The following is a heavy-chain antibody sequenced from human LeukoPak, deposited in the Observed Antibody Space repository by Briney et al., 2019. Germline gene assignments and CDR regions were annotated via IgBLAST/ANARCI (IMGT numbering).Heavy chain of an antibody. V-gene: IGHV5-51*01. D-gene: IGHD3-22*01. Sequence: ESLKISCKASGYSLINHWIGWVRQMPGKGLDWMGIIYPGNADATYSPSFQGQVTISADKPTTTVYLQWSSLKASDTAMYYCARQGSYDNSGYSFDYWGQGTLVTVSS. CDR3: ARQGSYDNSGYSFDY. CDR1: GYSLINHW. J-gene: IGHJ4*02. CDR2: IYPGNADA.